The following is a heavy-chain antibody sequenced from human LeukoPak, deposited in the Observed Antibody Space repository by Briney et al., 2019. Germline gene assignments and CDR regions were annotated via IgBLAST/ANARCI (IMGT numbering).Heavy chain of an antibody. V-gene: IGHV3-53*01. Sequence: PGGSLRLSCAASGFTVSSNYMSWVRQAPGKGLEGVSVIYSGGSTYYADSVKGRFTISRDNYKNTLYLQMNSLRAEDTAVYYCAREEVGATAFDIWGQGTMVTVSS. CDR3: AREEVGATAFDI. CDR2: IYSGGST. CDR1: GFTVSSNY. J-gene: IGHJ3*02. D-gene: IGHD1-26*01.